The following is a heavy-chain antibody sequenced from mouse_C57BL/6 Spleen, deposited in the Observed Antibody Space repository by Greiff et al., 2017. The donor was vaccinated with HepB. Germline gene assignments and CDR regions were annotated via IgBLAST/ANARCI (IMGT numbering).Heavy chain of an antibody. CDR3: SHAYYSNPAY. D-gene: IGHD2-5*01. Sequence: QVQLQQSGAELVRPGASVTLSCKASGYTFTDYEMHWVKQTPVHGLEWIGAIDPETGGTAYNQKFKGKAILTADKSSSTAYMELRSLTSEDSAVYSCSHAYYSNPAYWGQGTLVTVSA. V-gene: IGHV1-15*01. CDR2: IDPETGGT. CDR1: GYTFTDYE. J-gene: IGHJ3*01.